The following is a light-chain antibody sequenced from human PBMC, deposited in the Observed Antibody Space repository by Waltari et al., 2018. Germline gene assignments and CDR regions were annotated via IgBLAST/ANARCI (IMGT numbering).Light chain of an antibody. V-gene: IGKV1-33*01. CDR2: DAT. CDR3: QQXDNLPFT. CDR1: QDISHY. J-gene: IGKJ3*01. Sequence: DIQMTQSPSSLSASVGDRVTITCQASQDISHYLNWYQQKPGKAPKLLIYDATNLETGVPSRFSGSGSGTDFTFTISSLQPEDIATYYXQQXDNLPFTFGPGTKVDIK.